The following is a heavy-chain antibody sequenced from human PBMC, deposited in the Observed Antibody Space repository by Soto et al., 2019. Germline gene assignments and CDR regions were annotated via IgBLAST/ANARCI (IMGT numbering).Heavy chain of an antibody. J-gene: IGHJ3*02. D-gene: IGHD3-22*01. CDR2: IIPIFGTA. CDR3: ARGLDSSGYPQVAFAI. V-gene: IGHV1-69*01. Sequence: QVQLVQSGAEVKKPGSSVKVSCKASGGTFSSYAISWVRQAPGQGLEWMGGIIPIFGTANYAQKFQGRVTITADESTSTAYMELRSLRSEDTAVYYCARGLDSSGYPQVAFAIWGQGTMVTVSS. CDR1: GGTFSSYA.